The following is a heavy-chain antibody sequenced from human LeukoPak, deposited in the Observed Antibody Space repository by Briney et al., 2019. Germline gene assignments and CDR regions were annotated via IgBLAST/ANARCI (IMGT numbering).Heavy chain of an antibody. CDR2: IYYSGST. D-gene: IGHD3-16*01. Sequence: SETLSLTRTVSGGSISSYYWSWIRQPPGKGLEWIGYIYYSGSTNYNPSLKSRVTISVDTSKNQFSLKLSSVTAADTAAYYCARDVHYDYVWGSYGPHWFDPWGQGTLVTVSS. CDR1: GGSISSYY. CDR3: ARDVHYDYVWGSYGPHWFDP. J-gene: IGHJ5*02. V-gene: IGHV4-59*01.